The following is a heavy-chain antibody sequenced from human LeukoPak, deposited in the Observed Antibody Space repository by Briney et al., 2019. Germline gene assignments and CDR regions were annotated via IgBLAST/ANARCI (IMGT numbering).Heavy chain of an antibody. CDR1: GFTFSDYY. D-gene: IGHD1-26*01. Sequence: GGSLRLSCAASGFTFSDYYMSWIRQAPGKGLEWVSSISSSSSYIYYADSVKGRFTISRDNAKNSPYLQMNSLRAEDTAVYYCARVMVGATYAEYFQHWGQGTLVTVSS. CDR3: ARVMVGATYAEYFQH. V-gene: IGHV3-11*06. J-gene: IGHJ1*01. CDR2: ISSSSSYI.